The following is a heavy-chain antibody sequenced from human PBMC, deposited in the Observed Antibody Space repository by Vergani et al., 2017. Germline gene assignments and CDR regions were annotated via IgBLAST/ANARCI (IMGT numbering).Heavy chain of an antibody. V-gene: IGHV4-61*02. J-gene: IGHJ5*02. CDR2: IDVKGNS. CDR1: GGSLDIHSQT. D-gene: IGHD2-21*01. Sequence: QVKLQESGPRLVKPSQTLSLTCSFSGGSLDIHSQTWGWIRQPAGEGLEWIGLIDVKGNSNFSPSLESRVTMSADASRGRFSLNLRSVTTSDTAVYYCARGNCGVNCPKYNWLAPWGRGILVTVSS. CDR3: ARGNCGVNCPKYNWLAP.